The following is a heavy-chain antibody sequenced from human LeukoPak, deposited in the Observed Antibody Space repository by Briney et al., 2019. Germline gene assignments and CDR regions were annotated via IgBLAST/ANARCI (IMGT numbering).Heavy chain of an antibody. J-gene: IGHJ4*02. Sequence: PSETLSLTCTVSGGSISSYYWSWIRQPPGKGLEWIGYIYYSGSTNYNPSLKSRVTISVDTSKNQFSLKLSSMTAADTAVYYCARVGYFGSGSYYNDRGGFDYWGQGTLVTVSS. V-gene: IGHV4-59*01. D-gene: IGHD3-10*01. CDR3: ARVGYFGSGSYYNDRGGFDY. CDR1: GGSISSYY. CDR2: IYYSGST.